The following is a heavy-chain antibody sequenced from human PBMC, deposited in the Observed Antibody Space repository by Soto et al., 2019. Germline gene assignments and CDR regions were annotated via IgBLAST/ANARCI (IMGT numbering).Heavy chain of an antibody. CDR2: INHSGST. CDR1: GGSFSGYY. D-gene: IGHD1-26*01. Sequence: PSETLSLTCAVYGGSFSGYYWSWIRQPPGKGLEWIGEINHSGSTNYNPSLKSRVTISVDTSKNQFSLKLNSVTAEDTAVYYCAKEGGNHYYYSAMDVWGQGTTVTVSS. CDR3: AKEGGNHYYYSAMDV. V-gene: IGHV4-34*01. J-gene: IGHJ6*02.